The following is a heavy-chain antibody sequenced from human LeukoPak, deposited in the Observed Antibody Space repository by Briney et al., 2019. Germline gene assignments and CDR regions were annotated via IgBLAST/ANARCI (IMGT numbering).Heavy chain of an antibody. CDR2: ISYDGSNK. J-gene: IGHJ4*02. V-gene: IGHV3-30*18. CDR3: AKDQKQLVLIDY. D-gene: IGHD6-6*01. Sequence: GGSLRLSCAASRFTFSSYGMHWVRQAPGKGLEWVGVISYDGSNKYYADSVKGRFSISRDNSKNTLYLQVNSLRAEDTAVYFCAKDQKQLVLIDYWGQGTLVTVSS. CDR1: RFTFSSYG.